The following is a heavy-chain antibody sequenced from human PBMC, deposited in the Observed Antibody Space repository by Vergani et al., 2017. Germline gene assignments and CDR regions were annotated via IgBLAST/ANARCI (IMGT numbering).Heavy chain of an antibody. CDR1: GFTVSSNY. CDR2: IYSGGST. Sequence: EVQLVESGGGLIQPGGSLRLSCAASGFTVSSNYMSWVRQAPGKGLEWVSVIYSGGSTYYADSVKVRFTISRDNCTNPRYLQMNSLRAEDTAVYYCALGMTTGARGSRVFDYWGQGTLVTVSS. D-gene: IGHD4-17*01. V-gene: IGHV3-53*01. J-gene: IGHJ4*02. CDR3: ALGMTTGARGSRVFDY.